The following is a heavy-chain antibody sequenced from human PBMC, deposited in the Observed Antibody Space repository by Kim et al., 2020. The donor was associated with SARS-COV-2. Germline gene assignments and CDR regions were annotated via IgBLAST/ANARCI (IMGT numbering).Heavy chain of an antibody. D-gene: IGHD5-18*01. V-gene: IGHV4-61*02. CDR1: GDSVSSGSYY. J-gene: IGHJ4*02. Sequence: SETLSLTCTVSGDSVSSGSYYWSWIRQPAGKGLEWIGRIYITGSTNYNPSLKSRVTISVDTSNNQFSLKLSSVTAADTAVYYCARAGYRNGYGGVFDYWGQGSLVSVSS. CDR2: IYITGST. CDR3: ARAGYRNGYGGVFDY.